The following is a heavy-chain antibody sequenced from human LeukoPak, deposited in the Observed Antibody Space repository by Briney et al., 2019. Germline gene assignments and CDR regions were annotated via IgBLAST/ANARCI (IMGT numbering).Heavy chain of an antibody. CDR3: ARYRVGYYYYYMDV. D-gene: IGHD1-26*01. CDR1: GGSFSGYY. V-gene: IGHV4-34*01. J-gene: IGHJ6*03. CDR2: INHSGST. Sequence: SETLSLTCAVYGGSFSGYYWSWIRQPPGKGLEWIGEINHSGSTNYNPSLKSRVTISVDTSKNQFSLKLSSVTAADTAVYYCARYRVGYYYYYMDVWGKGTAVTVS.